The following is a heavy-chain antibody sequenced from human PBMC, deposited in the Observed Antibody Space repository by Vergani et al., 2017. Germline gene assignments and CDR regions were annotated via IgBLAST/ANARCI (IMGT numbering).Heavy chain of an antibody. CDR1: GFTFSSYA. D-gene: IGHD3-10*01. V-gene: IGHV3-23*01. CDR3: AKDYGSENYYSSDY. Sequence: EVHLLESGGGLVQPGGSLRLSCAASGFTFSSYAMNWVRQAPGKGLQWVSTLSSSGGSTYYADSVKGRFSISRDNSKNKLYLQMNSLRAEDTAVYYCAKDYGSENYYSSDYWGQGTLVTVAS. J-gene: IGHJ4*02. CDR2: LSSSGGST.